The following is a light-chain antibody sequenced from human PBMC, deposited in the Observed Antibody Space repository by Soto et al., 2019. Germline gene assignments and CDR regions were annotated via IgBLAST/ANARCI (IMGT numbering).Light chain of an antibody. V-gene: IGKV3-20*01. CDR2: DAS. CDR3: QQYGSSPRT. CDR1: QSVRNSL. J-gene: IGKJ3*01. Sequence: EIVLTQSPGTLSLSPGERATLSCRASQSVRNSLLAWYQQKPGQPPRLLIYDASTRATGIPDRFSGGGSGTEFTLTISSLQSEDFVVYYCQQYGSSPRTFGPGTKVDIK.